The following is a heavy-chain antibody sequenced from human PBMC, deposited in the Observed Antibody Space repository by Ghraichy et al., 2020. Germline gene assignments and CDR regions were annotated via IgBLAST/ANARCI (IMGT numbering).Heavy chain of an antibody. V-gene: IGHV3-23*01. J-gene: IGHJ3*02. D-gene: IGHD3-22*01. CDR3: AKDRDYFDSSGYYFNAFDI. Sequence: GGSLRLSCAASGFTFSSYAMSWVRQAPGKGLEWVSAIRGSGSSTYYTDSVKGRFTISRDNSKNTLYLQMNSLRAEDTAVYYCAKDRDYFDSSGYYFNAFDIWGKGTMVTVSS. CDR1: GFTFSSYA. CDR2: IRGSGSST.